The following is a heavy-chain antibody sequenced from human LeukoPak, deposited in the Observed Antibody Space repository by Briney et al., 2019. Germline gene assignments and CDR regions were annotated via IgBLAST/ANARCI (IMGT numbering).Heavy chain of an antibody. CDR1: GFTFSSW. D-gene: IGHD2-21*02. Sequence: PGGSLRLSCAASGFTFSSWMTWVRQAPGKGLEWVANIKQDGSEEQCADSVKGRFTISRDNAKNSLYLQMNSLRAEDTAVYFCARDPYCGGDCYSGYGALDIWGQGTMVTVSS. CDR2: IKQDGSEE. J-gene: IGHJ3*02. CDR3: ARDPYCGGDCYSGYGALDI. V-gene: IGHV3-7*01.